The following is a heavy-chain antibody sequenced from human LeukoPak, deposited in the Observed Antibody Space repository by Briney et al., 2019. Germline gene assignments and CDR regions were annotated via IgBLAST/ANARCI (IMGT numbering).Heavy chain of an antibody. D-gene: IGHD5-18*01. CDR1: GFTFSTYS. V-gene: IGHV3-21*01. CDR2: ISDSSTYI. CDR3: AREPTSMGSDY. Sequence: GGSLTLSCTASGFTFSTYSMTWVRQAPGKGLEWVSSISDSSTYIYYTDSVKGRFTISRDNAKNSLYLQMNSLRADDAAVYYCAREPTSMGSDYWGQGTLVTVSS. J-gene: IGHJ4*02.